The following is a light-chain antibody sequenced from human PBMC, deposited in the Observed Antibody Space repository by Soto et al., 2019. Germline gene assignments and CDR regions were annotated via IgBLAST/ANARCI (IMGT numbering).Light chain of an antibody. CDR1: SSDVGDYDF. V-gene: IGLV2-14*01. Sequence: QSALTQPASVSGSPGQSITISCTGPSSDVGDYDFVSWYQHHPGKAPKPLIYEVSDRPSGVSNRFSGSKSGNTASLTISGLQAEDEADYYCSSYTGSRTVLFGGGTKLTVL. CDR3: SSYTGSRTVL. J-gene: IGLJ2*01. CDR2: EVS.